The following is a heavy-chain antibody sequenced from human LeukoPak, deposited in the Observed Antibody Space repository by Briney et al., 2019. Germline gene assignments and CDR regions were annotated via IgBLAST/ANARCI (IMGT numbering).Heavy chain of an antibody. J-gene: IGHJ4*02. CDR3: ARDFSGSYIDPSDY. CDR2: ISAYNGNT. Sequence: ASVKVSCKASGYTFTSYGISWVRQAPGQGLEWMGWISAYNGNTNHAQKLQGRVTMTTDTSTSTAYMELRSLRSDDTAVYYCARDFSGSYIDPSDYWGQGTLVTVSS. CDR1: GYTFTSYG. D-gene: IGHD1-26*01. V-gene: IGHV1-18*01.